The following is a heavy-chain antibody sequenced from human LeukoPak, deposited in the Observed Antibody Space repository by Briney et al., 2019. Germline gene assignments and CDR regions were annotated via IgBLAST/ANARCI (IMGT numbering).Heavy chain of an antibody. CDR1: GFTLSSFW. Sequence: PGGSLRLSCAASGFTLSSFWMSWVRQAPGKGLEWVANIKHDGSETFYVDSVKGRFTISRDNARNSLYLQMNSLRAEDTALYYCAFGFGDYWGQGSLVTVSS. CDR2: IKHDGSET. CDR3: AFGFGDY. D-gene: IGHD3-16*01. V-gene: IGHV3-7*01. J-gene: IGHJ4*02.